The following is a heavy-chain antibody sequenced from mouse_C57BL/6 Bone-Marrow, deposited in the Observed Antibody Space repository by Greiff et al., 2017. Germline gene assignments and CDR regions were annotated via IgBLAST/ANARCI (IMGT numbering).Heavy chain of an antibody. V-gene: IGHV1-61*01. CDR2: IYPSDSET. CDR1: GYTFTSYW. Sequence: VQLQQPGAELVRPGSSVKLSCKASGYTFTSYWMEWVKQRPGQGLEWIGNIYPSDSETHYNQKFKDKATLTVDKSSSTAYMQLSSLTSEDSAVYNCARSGWDWYFDVWGTGTTVTVSS. J-gene: IGHJ1*03. CDR3: ARSGWDWYFDV. D-gene: IGHD1-1*02.